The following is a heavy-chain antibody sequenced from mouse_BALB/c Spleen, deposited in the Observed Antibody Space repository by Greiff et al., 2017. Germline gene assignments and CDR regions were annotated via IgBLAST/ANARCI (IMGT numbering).Heavy chain of an antibody. Sequence: VQLKESGAELVRPGSSVKISCKASGYAFSSYWMNWVKQRPGQGLEWIGQIYPGDGDTNYNGKFKGKATLTADKSSSTAYMQLSSLTSEDSAVYFCARGDYYGSSFDYWGQGTTLTVSS. CDR1: GYAFSSYW. J-gene: IGHJ2*01. D-gene: IGHD1-1*01. CDR3: ARGDYYGSSFDY. V-gene: IGHV1-80*01. CDR2: IYPGDGDT.